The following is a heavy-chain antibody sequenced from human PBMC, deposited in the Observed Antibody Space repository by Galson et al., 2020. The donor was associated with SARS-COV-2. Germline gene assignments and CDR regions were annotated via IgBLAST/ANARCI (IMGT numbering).Heavy chain of an antibody. CDR1: GYTFTDYY. CDR2: INPKSGGT. J-gene: IGHJ6*02. V-gene: IGHV1-2*02. CDR3: ARLRYYDVLAGEIVDV. Sequence: ASVKVSCKASGYTFTDYYIHWVRQAPGQGLEWMGWINPKSGGTNYAQKFEGRVTMTRDTSITTAYMELSRLRADDTAVYYCARLRYYDVLAGEIVDVWGQGTMVTVS. D-gene: IGHD3-9*01.